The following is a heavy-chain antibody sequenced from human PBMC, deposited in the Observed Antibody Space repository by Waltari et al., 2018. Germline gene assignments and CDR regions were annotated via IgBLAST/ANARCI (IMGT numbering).Heavy chain of an antibody. D-gene: IGHD2-2*01. CDR2: INHSGST. CDR1: GYSISSGYY. V-gene: IGHV4-38-2*01. J-gene: IGHJ6*03. CDR3: ARGLKGSYCSSTSCYPHYYYYYYMDV. Sequence: QVQLQESGPGLVKPSETLSLTCAVSGYSISSGYYWSWIRQPPGKGLEWIGEINHSGSTNYNPSLKSRVTISVDTSKNQFSLKLSSVTAADTAVYYCARGLKGSYCSSTSCYPHYYYYYYMDVWGKGTTVTISS.